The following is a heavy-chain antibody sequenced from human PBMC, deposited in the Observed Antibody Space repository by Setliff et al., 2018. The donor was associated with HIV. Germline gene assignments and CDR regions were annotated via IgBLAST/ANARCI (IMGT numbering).Heavy chain of an antibody. V-gene: IGHV4-34*01. CDR1: GESFSDYS. Sequence: SETLSLTCTVYGESFSDYSWNWIRQTPEKGQEWIAEITQSGTTNYNPSLRGRVTIVVGTSKNHFSLNLRSVTAADTAFYYCATKGWNAYKAFDYWGQGTLVTVSS. D-gene: IGHD1-1*01. CDR3: ATKGWNAYKAFDY. J-gene: IGHJ4*02. CDR2: ITQSGTT.